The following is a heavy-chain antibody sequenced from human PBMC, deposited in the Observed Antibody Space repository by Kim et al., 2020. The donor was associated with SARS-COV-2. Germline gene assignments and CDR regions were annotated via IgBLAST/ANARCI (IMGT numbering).Heavy chain of an antibody. Sequence: SETLSLTCTVSGGSISSYYWSWIRQPPGKGLEWIGYIYYSGSTNYNPSLKSRVTISVDTSKNQFSLKLSSVTAADTAVYYCARARESSFYGDYGSMYFDYWGQGTLVTVSS. D-gene: IGHD4-17*01. J-gene: IGHJ4*02. CDR1: GGSISSYY. CDR2: IYYSGST. V-gene: IGHV4-59*01. CDR3: ARARESSFYGDYGSMYFDY.